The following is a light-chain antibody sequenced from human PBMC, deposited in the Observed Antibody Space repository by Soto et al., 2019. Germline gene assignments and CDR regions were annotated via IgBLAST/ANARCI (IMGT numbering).Light chain of an antibody. CDR2: AAS. CDR1: QSISSY. CDR3: QQSYITPLT. J-gene: IGKJ4*01. V-gene: IGKV1-39*01. Sequence: DIQMTQSPSSVSASVGDRVTITCRASQSISSYVNWYQQKPGSAPKLLIYAASTLQSGVPSRFSGSGSGTDFTLTISSLQPEDFATYYCQQSYITPLTFGGGTKVDIK.